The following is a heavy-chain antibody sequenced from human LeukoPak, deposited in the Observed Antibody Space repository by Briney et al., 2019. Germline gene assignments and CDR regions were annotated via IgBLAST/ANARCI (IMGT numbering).Heavy chain of an antibody. CDR3: AASLPNIVVVPATKGPFGY. CDR2: VSGSGGNI. J-gene: IGHJ4*02. V-gene: IGHV3-23*01. Sequence: GGSLRLSCAASGFTFSSYAMSWVRQAPGKGLEWVSGVSGSGGNIHYADSVKGRFTISRDNSKNTLYLQMNSLRAEDTAVYYCAASLPNIVVVPATKGPFGYWGQGALVTVSS. D-gene: IGHD2-2*01. CDR1: GFTFSSYA.